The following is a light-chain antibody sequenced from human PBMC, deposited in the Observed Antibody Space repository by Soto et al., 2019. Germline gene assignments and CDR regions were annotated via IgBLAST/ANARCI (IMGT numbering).Light chain of an antibody. Sequence: DIQMTQSPSSLSASIGDRVTITCRASRSIAGYLNWYQQKPGKAPKLLIYAASRLQSGVPSRFSGSGSGTDFTLTISSLQPEDFATYYCQQSYSTPWTFGQGTKVDIK. V-gene: IGKV1-39*01. J-gene: IGKJ1*01. CDR3: QQSYSTPWT. CDR2: AAS. CDR1: RSIAGY.